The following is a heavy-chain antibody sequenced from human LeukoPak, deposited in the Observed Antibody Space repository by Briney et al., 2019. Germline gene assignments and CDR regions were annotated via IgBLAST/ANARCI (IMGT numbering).Heavy chain of an antibody. D-gene: IGHD3-22*01. CDR2: ISSSGNTI. CDR1: GFTFSSYE. J-gene: IGHJ5*02. Sequence: GGSLRLSCAASGFTFSSYEMNWVRQAPGKGLEWVSYISSSGNTIYYADSVKGRFTISRDNAKNTLYLQMNSLRAEDTAVYYCASEKYYYDSSGYYFYWFDPWGQGTLVTVSS. CDR3: ASEKYYYDSSGYYFYWFDP. V-gene: IGHV3-48*03.